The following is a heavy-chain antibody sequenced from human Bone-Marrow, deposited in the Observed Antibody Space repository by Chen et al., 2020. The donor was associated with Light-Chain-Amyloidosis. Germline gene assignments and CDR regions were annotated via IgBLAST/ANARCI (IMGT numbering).Heavy chain of an antibody. CDR3: AKDHPTSGWPAFDS. D-gene: IGHD6-19*01. CDR2: FSNIAKT. J-gene: IGHJ4*02. V-gene: IGHV3-23*04. Sequence: EVQLVESGGGLVQPGGSLRLSCAASGFTISSRAMSWVSQAPGKGLEWVSSFSNIAKTYYADAVRGRFTICRDKTKNTLDLQMNSLRAEDTAVYYCAKDHPTSGWPAFDSWGQGTLVTVSS. CDR1: GFTISSRA.